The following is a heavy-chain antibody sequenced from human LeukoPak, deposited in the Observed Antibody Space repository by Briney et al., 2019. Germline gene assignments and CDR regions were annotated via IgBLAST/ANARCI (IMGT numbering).Heavy chain of an antibody. D-gene: IGHD6-19*01. CDR3: ARVGIAVAGTTY. CDR1: GYTFTSYD. J-gene: IGHJ4*02. Sequence: ASVKVSCKASGYTFTSYDINWVRQATGQGLEWMGWMNPNSGNTGYAQKFQGRVTMTRNTSISTAYMELSSLRSEDTAVYYCARVGIAVAGTTYWGQGTLVTVSS. CDR2: MNPNSGNT. V-gene: IGHV1-8*01.